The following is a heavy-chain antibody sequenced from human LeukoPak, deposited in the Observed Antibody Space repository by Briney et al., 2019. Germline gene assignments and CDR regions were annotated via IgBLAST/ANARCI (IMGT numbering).Heavy chain of an antibody. CDR1: GGSISSSSYY. Sequence: SETLSLTCTVSGGSISSSSYYWGWIRQPPGKGLEWIGSIYYSGSTYYNPSLKSRVTISVDTSKNQFSLKLSSVTAADTAVYYCARLTDCSGWYEYYYYYMDVWGKGTTVTVSS. D-gene: IGHD6-19*01. J-gene: IGHJ6*03. CDR3: ARLTDCSGWYEYYYYYMDV. CDR2: IYYSGST. V-gene: IGHV4-39*01.